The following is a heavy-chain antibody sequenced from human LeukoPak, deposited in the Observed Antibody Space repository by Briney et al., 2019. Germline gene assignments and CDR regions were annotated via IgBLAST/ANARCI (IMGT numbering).Heavy chain of an antibody. Sequence: GGSLRLSCAASGFTFSSYSMNWVRQAPGKGLEWVSSISSSSSYICYADSVKGRFTISRDNAKNSLYLQMNSLRAEDTAVYYCARLGMVDYFDYWGQGTLVTVSS. CDR1: GFTFSSYS. V-gene: IGHV3-21*01. J-gene: IGHJ4*02. CDR2: ISSSSSYI. D-gene: IGHD3-3*01. CDR3: ARLGMVDYFDY.